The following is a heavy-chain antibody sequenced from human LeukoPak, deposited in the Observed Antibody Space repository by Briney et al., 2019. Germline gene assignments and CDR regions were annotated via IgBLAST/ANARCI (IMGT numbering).Heavy chain of an antibody. CDR1: GFTLRSYW. CDR3: ARDGRPLDY. J-gene: IGHJ4*02. CDR2: IKQDGSEI. V-gene: IGHV3-7*03. Sequence: RAGGSLRLSCAASGFTLRSYWMTWVRQAPGKGLEWVANIKQDGSEIHYVDSVKGRFTISRDNAKNSLHLQMNSLRVEDTAVYYCARDGRPLDYWGQGTLVTVSS.